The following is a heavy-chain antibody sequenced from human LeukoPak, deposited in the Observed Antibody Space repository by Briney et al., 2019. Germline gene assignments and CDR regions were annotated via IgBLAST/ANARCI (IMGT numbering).Heavy chain of an antibody. CDR2: IYSGGST. D-gene: IGHD6-19*01. CDR1: GFTVSSNY. J-gene: IGHJ4*02. Sequence: GRSLRLSCAASGFTVSSNYMSWVRQAPGKGLEWVSVIYSGGSTYYADSVKGRFTISRDNSKNTLYLQMNSLRAEDTAVYYCARVSAHSGPIDYWGQGTLVTVSS. CDR3: ARVSAHSGPIDY. V-gene: IGHV3-66*01.